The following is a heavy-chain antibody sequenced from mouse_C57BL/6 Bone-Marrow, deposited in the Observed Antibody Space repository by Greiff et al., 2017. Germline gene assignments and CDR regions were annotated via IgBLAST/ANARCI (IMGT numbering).Heavy chain of an antibody. D-gene: IGHD1-1*01. V-gene: IGHV1-55*01. CDR2: IYPGSGST. Sequence: QVQLQQPGAELVKPGASVKMSCKASGYTFTSYWITWVKQRPGQGLEWIGDIYPGSGSTNYNEKFKSKATLTVDTSSSTAYMQLSSLTSEDSAVYYCARGIVLLRHGAMDYWGQGTSVTVSS. CDR3: ARGIVLLRHGAMDY. J-gene: IGHJ4*01. CDR1: GYTFTSYW.